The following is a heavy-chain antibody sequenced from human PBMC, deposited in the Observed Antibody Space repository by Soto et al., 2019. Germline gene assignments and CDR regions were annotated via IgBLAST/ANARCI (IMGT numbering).Heavy chain of an antibody. CDR3: AGYCSSTSCSAP. CDR2: IWYDGSNK. D-gene: IGHD2-2*03. Sequence: GGSLRLSCAASGLTFSSYGMHWVRQAPGKGLEWVAVIWYDGSNKYYADSVKGRFTISRDNSKNTLYLQMNSLRAEDTAVYYCAGYCSSTSCSAPWGQGTLVTVSS. J-gene: IGHJ5*02. V-gene: IGHV3-33*01. CDR1: GLTFSSYG.